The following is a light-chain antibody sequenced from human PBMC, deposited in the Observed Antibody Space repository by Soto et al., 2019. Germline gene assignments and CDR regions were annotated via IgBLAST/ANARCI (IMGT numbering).Light chain of an antibody. CDR1: QSSSW. Sequence: DIQMAQSPSTLSASVGDRVTITCRASQSSSWLAWYQQKPGKAPKLLIYKASTLQNGVPSRFSGSASGTEFTLTISSLQPDDFPTYYCQQYNSYPRTFGHGTKVEIK. J-gene: IGKJ1*01. CDR2: KAS. V-gene: IGKV1-5*03. CDR3: QQYNSYPRT.